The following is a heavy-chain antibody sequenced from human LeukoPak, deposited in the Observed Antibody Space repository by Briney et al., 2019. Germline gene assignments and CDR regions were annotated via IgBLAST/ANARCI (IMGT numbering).Heavy chain of an antibody. V-gene: IGHV3-15*01. Sequence: GGSLRLSCAASGFTFSDYAMSWVRQAPGKGLEWVGRIKNKTNGGTTDYAAPVKGRFTISRDDSKNTLYLQMNSLKTEDTAVYYCTTTIVGVTTWFDPWGQGTLVTVSS. CDR1: GFTFSDYA. D-gene: IGHD1-26*01. CDR2: IKNKTNGGTT. J-gene: IGHJ5*02. CDR3: TTTIVGVTTWFDP.